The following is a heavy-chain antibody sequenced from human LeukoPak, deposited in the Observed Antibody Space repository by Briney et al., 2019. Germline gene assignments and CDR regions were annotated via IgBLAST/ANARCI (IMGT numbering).Heavy chain of an antibody. CDR1: GFTFSSYA. CDR3: AKDWIHYDSSGHEDYMDV. J-gene: IGHJ6*03. Sequence: QPGGSLRLSCAASGFTFSSYAMHWVRQAPGKGLEWVAVISYDGSNKYYADSVKGRFTISRDNSKNTLYLQMNSLRAEDTAVYYCAKDWIHYDSSGHEDYMDVWGKGTTVTVSS. CDR2: ISYDGSNK. V-gene: IGHV3-30-3*01. D-gene: IGHD3-22*01.